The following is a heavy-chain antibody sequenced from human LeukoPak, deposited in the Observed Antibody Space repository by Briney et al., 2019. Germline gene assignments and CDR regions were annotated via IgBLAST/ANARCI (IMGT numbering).Heavy chain of an antibody. CDR3: ARKASDP. CDR1: GGSIISSIYY. Sequence: PSETLSLTCTVSGGSIISSIYYWGWIRQPPGKGLEWIGSIYSSGSTYYNPSLKSRVTISVDASKNQFSLKLSSVTAADTAVYYCARKASDPWGQGTLVTVSS. J-gene: IGHJ5*02. CDR2: IYSSGST. V-gene: IGHV4-39*01.